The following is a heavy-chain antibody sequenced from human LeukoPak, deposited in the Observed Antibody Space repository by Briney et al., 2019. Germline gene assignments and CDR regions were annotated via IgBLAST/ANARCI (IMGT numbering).Heavy chain of an antibody. D-gene: IGHD2-15*01. V-gene: IGHV1-18*01. CDR3: ARERYCSGGSCYPGGMDV. Sequence: ASVKVSCKASGYTFTSYGISWVRQAPGQGLEWMGWISAYNGNTNYAQKFQGRVTITRDTSASTAYMELSSLRSEDTAVYYCARERYCSGGSCYPGGMDVWGQGTTVTVSS. CDR2: ISAYNGNT. J-gene: IGHJ6*02. CDR1: GYTFTSYG.